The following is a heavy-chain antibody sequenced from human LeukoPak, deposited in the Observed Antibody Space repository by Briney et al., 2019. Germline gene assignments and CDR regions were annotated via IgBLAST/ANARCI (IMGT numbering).Heavy chain of an antibody. V-gene: IGHV1-24*01. CDR3: ATISNLYDSSGLFDY. D-gene: IGHD3-22*01. CDR1: GCTLTELS. Sequence: ASVKVSCKVSGCTLTELSMHWVRQAPGKGIEWMGGFDPEDGETIYAQKFQGRVTMTEDTSTDTAYMELSSLRSEDTAVYYCATISNLYDSSGLFDYWGQGTLVTVSS. CDR2: FDPEDGET. J-gene: IGHJ4*02.